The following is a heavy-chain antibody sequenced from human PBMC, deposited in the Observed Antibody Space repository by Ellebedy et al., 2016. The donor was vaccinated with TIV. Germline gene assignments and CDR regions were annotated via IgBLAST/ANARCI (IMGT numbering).Heavy chain of an antibody. J-gene: IGHJ5*02. D-gene: IGHD6-19*01. CDR3: ARGPYSSGGGWFNP. CDR1: GYSFTSYW. Sequence: GGSLRLSXKGSGYSFTSYWIGWVRQMPGKGLEWMGIIYPGDSDTRYSPSFQGQVTISADKSISTAYLQWSSLKASDTAMYYCARGPYSSGGGWFNPWGQGTLVTVSS. CDR2: IYPGDSDT. V-gene: IGHV5-51*01.